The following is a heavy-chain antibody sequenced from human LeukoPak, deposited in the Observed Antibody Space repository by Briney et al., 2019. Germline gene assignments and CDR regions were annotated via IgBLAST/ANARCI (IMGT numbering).Heavy chain of an antibody. CDR1: GFTFSSYL. J-gene: IGHJ4*02. CDR3: ARGSYGGYLAY. CDR2: INSDGSST. V-gene: IGHV3-74*01. Sequence: PGGSLRLSCAASGFTFSSYLMLWVRQAPGKGLVWVSRINSDGSSTSYADSVKGRFTTSRDNAKNTLYLQMNSLRAEDTAVYYCARGSYGGYLAYWGQGTLVTVSS. D-gene: IGHD5-12*01.